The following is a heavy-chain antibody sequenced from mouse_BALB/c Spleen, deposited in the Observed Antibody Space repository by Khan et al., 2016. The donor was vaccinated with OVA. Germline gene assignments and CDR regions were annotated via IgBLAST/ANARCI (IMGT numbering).Heavy chain of an antibody. V-gene: IGHV1-4*01. CDR1: GYTFTSYT. CDR3: ARTHER. CDR2: INPSSGYT. Sequence: VELVESGAELARPGASVKMSCKASGYTFTSYTMHWVKQRPGQGLEWIGYINPSSGYTKYNQKFKDKATLTADKSSSTAYMQLSSLTSDDSAVYYCARTHERWGQGTTLTVSS. J-gene: IGHJ2*01.